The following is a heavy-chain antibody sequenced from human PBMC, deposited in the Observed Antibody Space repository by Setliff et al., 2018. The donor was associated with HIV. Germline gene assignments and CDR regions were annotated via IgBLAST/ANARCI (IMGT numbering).Heavy chain of an antibody. D-gene: IGHD3-3*01. V-gene: IGHV4-34*01. J-gene: IGHJ2*01. CDR2: IHHSGAT. CDR3: AREGARITIFGVVTALWYFDL. CDR1: GGSFSGY. Sequence: SETLSLTCAVYGGSFSGYWSWIRQAPGKGLEWIGEIHHSGATKHNPSLKSRVTLSVDTSKNQFSLKLISATAADTAVYYCAREGARITIFGVVTALWYFDLWGRGTLVTVSS.